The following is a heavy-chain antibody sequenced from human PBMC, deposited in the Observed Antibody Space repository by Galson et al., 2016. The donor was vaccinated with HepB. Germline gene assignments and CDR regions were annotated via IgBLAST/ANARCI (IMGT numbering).Heavy chain of an antibody. CDR1: GFTFSDYW. V-gene: IGHV3-7*03. D-gene: IGHD2-2*03. CDR3: ARNLGWGRFDS. CDR2: IKEDGSVT. Sequence: SLRLSCAASGFTFSDYWMDWVRQAPGKGLEWVAAIKEDGSVTDYVDSAKGRFTMSRDNAKNSVHLQMDSLRAEDTAVYYCARNLGWGRFDSWGQGTLVTVSS. J-gene: IGHJ5*01.